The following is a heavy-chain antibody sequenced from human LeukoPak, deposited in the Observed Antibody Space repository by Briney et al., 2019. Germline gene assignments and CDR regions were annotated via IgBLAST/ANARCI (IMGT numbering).Heavy chain of an antibody. CDR3: ARNGANDY. Sequence: PGGSLRLSCAASGFIFSSYGMHWVRQAPGKGLEWVAVISYDGSNKYYADSVKGRFTISRDNSKNTLYLQMNSLRAEDTAVYYCARNGANDYWGQGTLVTVSS. CDR1: GFIFSSYG. CDR2: ISYDGSNK. J-gene: IGHJ4*02. V-gene: IGHV3-30*03. D-gene: IGHD4/OR15-4a*01.